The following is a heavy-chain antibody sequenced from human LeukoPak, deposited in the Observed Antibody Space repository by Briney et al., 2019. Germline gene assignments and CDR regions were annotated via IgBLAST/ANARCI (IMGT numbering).Heavy chain of an antibody. D-gene: IGHD3-22*01. V-gene: IGHV1-24*01. J-gene: IGHJ4*02. Sequence: ASVKVSCKVSGYTLTELSMHWVRQAPGKGLEWMGGFDPEDGETIYAQKFQGRVTMTEDTSTDTAYMELSSLRSEDTAVYYCATGSVRSRNYYDSSGRLDYWGQGTLVTVSS. CDR3: ATGSVRSRNYYDSSGRLDY. CDR2: FDPEDGET. CDR1: GYTLTELS.